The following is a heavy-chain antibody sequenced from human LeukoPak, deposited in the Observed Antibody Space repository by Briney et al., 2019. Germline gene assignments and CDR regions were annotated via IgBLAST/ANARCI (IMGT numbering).Heavy chain of an antibody. CDR3: ASNFFSYSSGWSHFDY. V-gene: IGHV1-46*01. CDR1: GYTFTGYY. D-gene: IGHD6-19*01. J-gene: IGHJ4*02. Sequence: GASVKVSCKASGYTFTGYYMHWVRQAPGQGLEWMGIINPSGGSTSYAQKFQGRVTMTRDTSTSTVYMELSSLRSEDTAVYYCASNFFSYSSGWSHFDYRGQGTLVTVSS. CDR2: INPSGGST.